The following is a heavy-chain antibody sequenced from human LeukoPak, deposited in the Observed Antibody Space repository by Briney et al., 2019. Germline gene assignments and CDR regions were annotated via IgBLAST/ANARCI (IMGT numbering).Heavy chain of an antibody. J-gene: IGHJ6*03. Sequence: GASVKVSCKASGGTFSSYAISWVRQAPGQGLEWMGGIIPIFGTANYAQKFQGRVTITADESTSTAYMELSSLRSEDMAVYYCARDGGSESGDYYYYYYMDVWGKGTTVTVSS. CDR1: GGTFSSYA. D-gene: IGHD4-17*01. CDR2: IIPIFGTA. CDR3: ARDGGSESGDYYYYYYMDV. V-gene: IGHV1-69*13.